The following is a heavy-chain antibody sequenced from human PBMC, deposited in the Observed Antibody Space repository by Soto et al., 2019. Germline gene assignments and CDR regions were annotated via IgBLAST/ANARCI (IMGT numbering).Heavy chain of an antibody. Sequence: QVTLKESGTVLVKPTETLTLTCTVSGFSLSKARMGVSWIRQPPGKALEWLAHIFWNDERSYNTSLKSRLTISTDTSKRQVVRTMTNVDPVDTGTYFCARAMREGLPIYYFDSWGQGTLVTVSS. V-gene: IGHV2-26*01. CDR1: GFSLSKARMG. J-gene: IGHJ4*02. CDR3: ARAMREGLPIYYFDS. CDR2: IFWNDER. D-gene: IGHD1-26*01.